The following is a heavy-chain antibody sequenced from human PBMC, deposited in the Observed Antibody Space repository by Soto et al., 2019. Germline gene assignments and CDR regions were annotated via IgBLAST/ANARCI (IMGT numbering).Heavy chain of an antibody. CDR1: GGSISSYY. J-gene: IGHJ6*03. D-gene: IGHD1-20*01. Sequence: TLYLTCTVSGGSISSYYWSWIRQAPGKGLEWIGYIYYTGSTNYNPSLKSRVTISVDTSKNQFSLKLSSVTAADTAVYYCARHYEISGTLQVYYYYYMDVWAKGTTVPVSS. CDR3: ARHYEISGTLQVYYYYYMDV. CDR2: IYYTGST. V-gene: IGHV4-59*08.